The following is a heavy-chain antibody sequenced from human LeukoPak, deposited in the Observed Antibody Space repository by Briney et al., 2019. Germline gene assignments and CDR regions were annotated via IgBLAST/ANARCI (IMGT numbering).Heavy chain of an antibody. V-gene: IGHV4-38-2*01. J-gene: IGHJ4*02. Sequence: SETLSLTCAVSGYFISSGYYWGWLRQPPGKGLEWIGGVSHSGSTFYTPSLKSRVTISVDPSRNQFSLKLSSLTAADTAVYYCASTALGYCTTYSCPDYWGPGTLVTVSS. CDR1: GYFISSGYY. CDR2: VSHSGST. D-gene: IGHD2-8*01. CDR3: ASTALGYCTTYSCPDY.